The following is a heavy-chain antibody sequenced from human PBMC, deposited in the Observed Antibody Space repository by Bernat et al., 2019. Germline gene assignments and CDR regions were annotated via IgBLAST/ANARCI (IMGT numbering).Heavy chain of an antibody. V-gene: IGHV1-3*01. CDR1: GYTFTNYA. D-gene: IGHD3-16*01. CDR2: INPANGQT. Sequence: QVQFVQSGAEVKKPGASVKVSCKASGYTFTNYAIHWVRQAPGQRLEWMGWINPANGQTMHSQKFQDRVTITRDTSATTAYMEMSSLTSEDTAVYYCAKDGGGGDNWFDPWGPGTPVTVSS. CDR3: AKDGGGGDNWFDP. J-gene: IGHJ5*02.